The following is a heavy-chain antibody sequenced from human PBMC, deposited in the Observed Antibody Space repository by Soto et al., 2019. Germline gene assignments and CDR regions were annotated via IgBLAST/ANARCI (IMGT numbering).Heavy chain of an antibody. J-gene: IGHJ4*02. CDR1: GGTFSSYA. V-gene: IGHV1-69*13. Sequence: SVKVSCKASGGTFSSYAISWVRQAPGQGLEWMGGIIPIFGTANYAQKFQGRVTITADESTSTAYMELSSLRSEDTAVYYCARRIAAAGTFDYWGQGTLVTVSS. D-gene: IGHD6-13*01. CDR3: ARRIAAAGTFDY. CDR2: IIPIFGTA.